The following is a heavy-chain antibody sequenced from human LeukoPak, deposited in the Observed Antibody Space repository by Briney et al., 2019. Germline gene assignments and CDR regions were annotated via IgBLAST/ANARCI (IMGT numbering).Heavy chain of an antibody. D-gene: IGHD6-6*01. V-gene: IGHV3-21*01. Sequence: GGSLRLSCAASGFTFSSYSMNWVRQAPGKGLEWVSSISSSSSYIYYADSVKGRFTISRDNAKNSLYLQMNSLRAEDTAVYYCARDMPPYSSSSADIIDYWGQGALVTVSS. CDR1: GFTFSSYS. CDR2: ISSSSSYI. CDR3: ARDMPPYSSSSADIIDY. J-gene: IGHJ4*02.